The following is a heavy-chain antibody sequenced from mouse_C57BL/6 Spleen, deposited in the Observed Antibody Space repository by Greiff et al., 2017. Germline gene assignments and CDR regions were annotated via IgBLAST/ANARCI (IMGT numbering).Heavy chain of an antibody. CDR2: IDPSDSET. V-gene: IGHV1-52*01. CDR3: ALTGSYAMDY. J-gene: IGHJ4*01. D-gene: IGHD4-1*01. Sequence: QVQLQQPGAELVRPGSSVKLSCKASGYTFTSYWMHWVKQRPIQGLEGIGNIDPSDSETHYNQKFKDKATLTVDKSSSTAYMQLSSLTSDDSAVYYCALTGSYAMDYWGQGTSVTVSS. CDR1: GYTFTSYW.